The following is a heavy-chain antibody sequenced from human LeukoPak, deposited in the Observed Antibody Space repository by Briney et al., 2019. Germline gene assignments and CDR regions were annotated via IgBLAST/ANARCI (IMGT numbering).Heavy chain of an antibody. CDR3: ARDQTYSGSGIYTYFDY. V-gene: IGHV4-34*01. CDR1: GFTFSSYS. CDR2: INHSGST. Sequence: GSLRLSCAASGFTFSSYSMNWVRQPPGKGLEWIGEINHSGSTNYNPSLRSRVTISADTSKNHFSLKLTSVTAADTAVYYCARDQTYSGSGIYTYFDYWGQGILVTVSS. J-gene: IGHJ4*02. D-gene: IGHD3-10*01.